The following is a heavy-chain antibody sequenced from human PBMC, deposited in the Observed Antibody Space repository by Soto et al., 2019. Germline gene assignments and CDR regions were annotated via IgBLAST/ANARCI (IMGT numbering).Heavy chain of an antibody. CDR3: AREMYSSDQYGCFVP. CDR2: IIPIFGTA. CDR1: GGTFSSYA. D-gene: IGHD6-19*01. V-gene: IGHV1-69*01. Sequence: QVQLVQSGAEVKKPGSSVKVSCKASGGTFSSYAISWVRQAPGQGLEWMGGIIPIFGTANYAQKFQGRVTITADESTSTGYLDLSRLNCEDTAFYDGAREMYSSDQYGCFVPLGQETLVTVSP. J-gene: IGHJ5*02.